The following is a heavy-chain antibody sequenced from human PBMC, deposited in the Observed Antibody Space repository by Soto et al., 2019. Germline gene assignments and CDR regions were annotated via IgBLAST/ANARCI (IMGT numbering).Heavy chain of an antibody. CDR3: AKGDVKQWLVSWFDP. Sequence: QVQLVESGGGVVQPGRSLRLSCAASGFTFSSYGMHWVRQAPGKGLERVAVISYDGSNKYYADSVKGRFTISRDNSKNTLYLQMNSLRAEDTAVYYCAKGDVKQWLVSWFDPWGQGTLVTVS. CDR1: GFTFSSYG. D-gene: IGHD6-19*01. CDR2: ISYDGSNK. J-gene: IGHJ5*02. V-gene: IGHV3-30*18.